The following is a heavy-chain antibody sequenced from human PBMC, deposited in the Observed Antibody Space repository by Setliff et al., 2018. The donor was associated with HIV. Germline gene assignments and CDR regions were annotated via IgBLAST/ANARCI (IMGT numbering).Heavy chain of an antibody. D-gene: IGHD6-6*01. J-gene: IGHJ6*02. CDR3: ARVGYSNSSYGMDV. CDR2: IYTSGST. Sequence: SETLSLTCTVSGGSISSYYWNWIRQPPGKGLEWIGYIYTSGSTNYNPSLKSRVTISVDTSKNQFSLKLRSVTAADTALFYCARVGYSNSSYGMDVWGQGTTVTVSS. V-gene: IGHV4-59*01. CDR1: GGSISSYY.